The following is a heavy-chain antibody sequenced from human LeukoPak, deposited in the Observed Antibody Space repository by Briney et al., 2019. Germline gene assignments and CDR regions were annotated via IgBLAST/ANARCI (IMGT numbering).Heavy chain of an antibody. V-gene: IGHV1-69*01. J-gene: IGHJ4*02. D-gene: IGHD6-19*01. CDR1: GGTFSSYA. CDR2: IIPIFGTA. Sequence: SVKVSCKASGGTFSSYAISWVRQAPGQGLEWMGGIIPIFGTANYAQKFQGRVTITADESTSTAYMELSSLRSEDTAVYYCASPIAVAGISPFDYWGQGTLVTVSS. CDR3: ASPIAVAGISPFDY.